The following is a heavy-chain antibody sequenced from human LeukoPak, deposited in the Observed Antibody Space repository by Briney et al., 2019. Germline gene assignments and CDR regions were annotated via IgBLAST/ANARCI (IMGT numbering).Heavy chain of an antibody. D-gene: IGHD6-19*01. Sequence: ASVKVSCKASGYTFTSYYMHWVRQAPGQGLEWMGIINPSGGSTSYAQKFQGRVTMTRDTSTSTVYMELSSLGSEDTSEYYCATGSAVAAHDRYYFDYWGQGTLVTVSS. CDR3: ATGSAVAAHDRYYFDY. J-gene: IGHJ4*02. V-gene: IGHV1-46*01. CDR1: GYTFTSYY. CDR2: INPSGGST.